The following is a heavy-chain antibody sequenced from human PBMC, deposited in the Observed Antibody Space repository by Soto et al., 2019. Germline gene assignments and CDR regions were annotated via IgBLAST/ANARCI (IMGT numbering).Heavy chain of an antibody. J-gene: IGHJ6*02. CDR1: GFTVSSNY. D-gene: IGHD2-21*02. Sequence: EVQLVESGGGLIQPGGSLRLSCAASGFTVSSNYMSWVRQAPGKGLEWVSVIYSGGSTYYADSVKGRFTISRDNSKNTLYLQMNSLRAEDTAVYYCARDLIVVVTAERYYYYGMDVWGQGTTVTVSS. V-gene: IGHV3-53*01. CDR2: IYSGGST. CDR3: ARDLIVVVTAERYYYYGMDV.